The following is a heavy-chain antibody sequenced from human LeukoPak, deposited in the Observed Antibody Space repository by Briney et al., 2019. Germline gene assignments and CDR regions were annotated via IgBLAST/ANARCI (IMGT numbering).Heavy chain of an antibody. CDR1: GYTFTSYG. D-gene: IGHD3-10*01. CDR3: ARDSPATYGSGSFDY. CDR2: ISAYNGNT. V-gene: IGHV1-18*01. Sequence: ASVKVSCKASGYTFTSYGISWVRQAPGQGLEWMGWISAYNGNTNYAQKLQGRVTMTTDTSTSTAYMELRSLRSDDTAVYYCARDSPATYGSGSFDYWGQGTLVTVSS. J-gene: IGHJ4*02.